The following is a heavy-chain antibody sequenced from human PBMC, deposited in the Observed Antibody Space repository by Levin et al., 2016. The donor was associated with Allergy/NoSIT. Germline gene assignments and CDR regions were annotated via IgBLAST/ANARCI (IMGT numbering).Heavy chain of an antibody. Sequence: SETLSLTCTVSGGSISGYYWGWIRQPPGKGLEWIGFIDHRGRTSYNPSLKSRVTISSDTSKNHFSLKLSSVAAADTAVYYCARYRDGDRGVDFDYWGQGTLVTVSS. CDR1: GGSISGYY. D-gene: IGHD5-24*01. CDR3: ARYRDGDRGVDFDY. V-gene: IGHV4-59*13. J-gene: IGHJ4*02. CDR2: IDHRGRT.